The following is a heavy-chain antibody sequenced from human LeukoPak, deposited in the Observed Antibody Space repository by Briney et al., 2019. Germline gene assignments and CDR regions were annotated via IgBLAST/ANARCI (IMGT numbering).Heavy chain of an antibody. CDR3: AKGQVAAAGRAQYFQD. J-gene: IGHJ6*02. V-gene: IGHV3-23*01. Sequence: GGSLRLLLCNLWTHLSSYAMSWVRQAPGKGLEWVSVISGSGSSTYYADSVKGRFTISRDNSKNTLDLQMNSLRAEDTAVYYCAKGQVAAAGRAQYFQDWGQGTTVTVSS. CDR2: ISGSGSST. CDR1: THLSSYA. D-gene: IGHD6-13*01.